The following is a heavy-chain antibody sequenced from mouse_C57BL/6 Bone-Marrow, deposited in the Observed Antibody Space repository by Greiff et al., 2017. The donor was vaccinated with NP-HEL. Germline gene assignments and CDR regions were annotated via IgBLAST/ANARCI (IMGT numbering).Heavy chain of an antibody. CDR2: ILPGSGST. CDR1: GYTFTGYW. D-gene: IGHD2-1*01. CDR3: ARKGTIYYGNYYWYFDV. Sequence: QVQLQQSGAELMKPGASVKLSCKATGYTFTGYWIEWVKQRPGHGLEWIGEILPGSGSTNYNEKFKGKATFTADTSSNTAYMQLSSLTTVGSAIYYCARKGTIYYGNYYWYFDVWGTGTTVTVSS. V-gene: IGHV1-9*01. J-gene: IGHJ1*03.